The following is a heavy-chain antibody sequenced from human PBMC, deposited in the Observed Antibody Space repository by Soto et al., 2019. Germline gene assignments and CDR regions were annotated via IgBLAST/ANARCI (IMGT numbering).Heavy chain of an antibody. J-gene: IGHJ5*02. CDR2: IIPILGIA. CDR1: GGTFSSYT. CDR3: AGAPEELIT. Sequence: QVQLVQSGAEVKKPGSSVKVSCKASGGTFSSYTISWVRQAPGQGLEWMGRIIPILGIANYAQKVQGRVTITADKSTSTAYMALSSLRSEDTAVYYCAGAPEELITLGQGTLVTVSS. V-gene: IGHV1-69*02.